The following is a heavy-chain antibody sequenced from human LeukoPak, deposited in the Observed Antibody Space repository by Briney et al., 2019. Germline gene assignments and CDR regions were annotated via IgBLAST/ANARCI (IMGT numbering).Heavy chain of an antibody. CDR3: ARLGVEAYDSSGFYYFDY. CDR2: IYPGDSDT. Sequence: GASLKISCKASGYSFTNFWIGWGRQMPGKGLEWMGTIYPGDSDTRYRPSFQGQVTISADKSISTVYLQRSSLKASDTAMYYCARLGVEAYDSSGFYYFDYWGQGALVTVSS. J-gene: IGHJ4*02. CDR1: GYSFTNFW. V-gene: IGHV5-51*01. D-gene: IGHD3-22*01.